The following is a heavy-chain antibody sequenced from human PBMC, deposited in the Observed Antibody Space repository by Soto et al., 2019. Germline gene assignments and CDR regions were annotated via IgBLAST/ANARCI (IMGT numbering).Heavy chain of an antibody. CDR1: GGSFSGYY. Sequence: PSETLSLTCAVYGGSFSGYYWSWIRQPPGKGLYWIGEINHSGSTNYNPSLKSRVTISVDTSKNQFSLKLSSVTAADTAVYYCARIEVPAAMHPYYYYGMDIWGQGTTVT. CDR3: ARIEVPAAMHPYYYYGMDI. D-gene: IGHD2-2*01. J-gene: IGHJ6*02. CDR2: INHSGST. V-gene: IGHV4-34*01.